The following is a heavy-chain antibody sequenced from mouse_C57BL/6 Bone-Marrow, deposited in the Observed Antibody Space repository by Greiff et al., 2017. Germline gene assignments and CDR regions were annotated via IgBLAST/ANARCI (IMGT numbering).Heavy chain of an antibody. CDR2: IYPGSGST. J-gene: IGHJ1*03. CDR3: ARRYYGSSYVYWYFDV. Sequence: QVHVKQSGAELVKPGASVKMSCKASGYTFTSYWITWVKQRPGQGLEWIGDIYPGSGSTNYNEKFKSKATLTVDTSSSTAYMQLSSLTSEDSAVYYCARRYYGSSYVYWYFDVWGTGTTVTVSS. D-gene: IGHD1-1*01. CDR1: GYTFTSYW. V-gene: IGHV1-55*01.